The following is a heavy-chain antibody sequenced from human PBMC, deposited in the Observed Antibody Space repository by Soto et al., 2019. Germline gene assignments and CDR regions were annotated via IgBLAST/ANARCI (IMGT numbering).Heavy chain of an antibody. D-gene: IGHD3-22*01. CDR3: ERAMPTGGYIYFDQ. V-gene: IGHV1-3*04. Sequence: QVDLVQSGAEVKEPGASVRISCEASGYTFTSYGIHWVRQAPGQRLGWMGWINTCSSNTRYSPEFQARVTITRDTSASTAYTELNSLRSEDTAVYYIERAMPTGGYIYFDQRGQGTLVNVSS. CDR1: GYTFTSYG. CDR2: INTCSSNT. J-gene: IGHJ4*02.